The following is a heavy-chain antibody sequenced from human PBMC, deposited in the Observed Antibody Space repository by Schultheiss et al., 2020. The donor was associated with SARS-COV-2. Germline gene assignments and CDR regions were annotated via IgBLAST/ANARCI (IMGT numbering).Heavy chain of an antibody. J-gene: IGHJ4*02. D-gene: IGHD3-16*01. CDR2: INNNNGNT. CDR1: GYTFTNYG. Sequence: ASVKVSCKASGYTFTNYGISWVRQVLGQGLEWIAWINNNNGNTYYAQKLQGRVTMTTDTSTSTAYMELRSLRSEDTAVYYCARGGGGFDYWGQGTLVTVSS. V-gene: IGHV1-18*04. CDR3: ARGGGGFDY.